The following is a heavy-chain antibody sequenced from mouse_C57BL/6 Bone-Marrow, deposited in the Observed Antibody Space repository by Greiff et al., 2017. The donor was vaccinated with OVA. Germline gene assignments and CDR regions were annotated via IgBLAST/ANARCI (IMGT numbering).Heavy chain of an antibody. CDR3: EWGRHSCFAY. D-gene: IGHD3-2*01. CDR2: ISPGSGGT. Sequence: QVQLQQSGAELVKPGASVKLSCKASGYTFTSYWMHWVKQRPGQGLEWIGRISPGSGGTNYNEKFKSKATLTVETSSSTAYMQLSSLTSEDSAVYCCEWGRHSCFAYWGQGTTLTVSA. CDR1: GYTFTSYW. J-gene: IGHJ2*01. V-gene: IGHV1-72*01.